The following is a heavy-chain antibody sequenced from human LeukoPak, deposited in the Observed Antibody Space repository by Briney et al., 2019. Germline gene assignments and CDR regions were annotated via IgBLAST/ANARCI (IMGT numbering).Heavy chain of an antibody. Sequence: SVKVSCKASGGTFSSYAISWVRQAPGQGLEWMGRIIPILGIANYAQKFQGRVTITADKSTSTAYMELSSLRSEDTAVYYCASDVVVTAIQDYWGQGTLVTVSS. CDR2: IIPILGIA. CDR3: ASDVVVTAIQDY. CDR1: GGTFSSYA. D-gene: IGHD2-21*02. V-gene: IGHV1-69*04. J-gene: IGHJ4*02.